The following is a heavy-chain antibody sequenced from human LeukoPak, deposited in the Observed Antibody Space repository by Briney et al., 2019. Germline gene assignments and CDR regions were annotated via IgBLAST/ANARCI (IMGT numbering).Heavy chain of an antibody. J-gene: IGHJ4*02. CDR1: GGSFSGYY. CDR2: INHSGST. Sequence: PSETLSLTCAVYGGSFSGYYWSWIRQPPGKGLEWIGEINHSGSTNYNPSLKSRVIISVDTSKNQVSLKLSSVTAADTTVYYCAREAAVAKRGDYFDYWGQG. V-gene: IGHV4-34*01. D-gene: IGHD4-23*01. CDR3: AREAAVAKRGDYFDY.